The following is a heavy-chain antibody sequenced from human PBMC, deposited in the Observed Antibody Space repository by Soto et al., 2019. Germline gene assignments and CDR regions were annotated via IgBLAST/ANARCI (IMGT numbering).Heavy chain of an antibody. J-gene: IGHJ3*02. Sequence: EVQLLESGGGLVQPGGYLRLSCAASGFAFSSYAMSWVRQAPGRGLEWVSTISGSGGSTYYADSVKGRFTISRDNSKNTLYLQMNSLRAEDTAVYYCAKGAHYYDSTAVVIWGQGTMVTVSS. CDR3: AKGAHYYDSTAVVI. CDR2: ISGSGGST. V-gene: IGHV3-23*01. CDR1: GFAFSSYA. D-gene: IGHD3-22*01.